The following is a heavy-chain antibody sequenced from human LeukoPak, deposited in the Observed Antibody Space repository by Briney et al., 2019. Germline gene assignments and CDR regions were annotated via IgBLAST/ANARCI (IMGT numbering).Heavy chain of an antibody. Sequence: SETLSPTCTVSGGSISSSSYYWGWIRQPPGKGLEWIGSIYYSGSTYYNPSLKSRVTISADTSKNRFSLKLSSVTAADTAVFYCARFIIATAGMIDYWGQGTLVTVSS. V-gene: IGHV4-39*01. D-gene: IGHD6-13*01. CDR1: GGSISSSSYY. J-gene: IGHJ4*02. CDR2: IYYSGST. CDR3: ARFIIATAGMIDY.